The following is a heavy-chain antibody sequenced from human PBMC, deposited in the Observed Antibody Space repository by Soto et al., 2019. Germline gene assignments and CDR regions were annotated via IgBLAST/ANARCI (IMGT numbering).Heavy chain of an antibody. CDR3: VKDQLYNFGSGSYYNY. D-gene: IGHD3-10*01. CDR2: ISGNGGSA. Sequence: PGGSLRLSCSASGFTFSSYSMHWVRQAPGKGPEYVSAISGNGGSAYYADSVKGRFTVSRDNSKNTLFLQMSGLRAEDTAVYYCVKDQLYNFGSGSYYNYCGQGTLVTVSS. J-gene: IGHJ4*02. CDR1: GFTFSSYS. V-gene: IGHV3-64D*06.